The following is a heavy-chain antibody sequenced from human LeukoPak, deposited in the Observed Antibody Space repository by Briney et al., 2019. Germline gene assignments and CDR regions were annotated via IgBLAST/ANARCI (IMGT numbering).Heavy chain of an antibody. CDR3: AKDSPTYYADS. J-gene: IGHJ4*02. CDR1: GFTFSSFG. V-gene: IGHV3-30*02. CDR2: INYNGRDK. Sequence: GGSLRLSCAASGFTFSSFGMHWVRQAPGKGLEWVSFINYNGRDKYYADSVKGRFTISRDSSKNTLSLQMNSLRAEDTAVYFCAKDSPTYYADSWGQGTLVTVS. D-gene: IGHD2/OR15-2a*01.